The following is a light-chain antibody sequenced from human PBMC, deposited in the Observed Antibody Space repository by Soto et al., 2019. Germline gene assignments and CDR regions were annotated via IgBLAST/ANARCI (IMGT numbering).Light chain of an antibody. CDR1: QSVSSD. Sequence: EIVMKQSLATLSVSPGERATLSCRASQSVSSDLAWYQQKPGQAPRLLIYGASSRATGIPARFTGSGSGTEFTLTISSLQSEDFVVYYCQQYNHWPRPFGQGTKVDI. CDR3: QQYNHWPRP. V-gene: IGKV3-15*01. CDR2: GAS. J-gene: IGKJ1*01.